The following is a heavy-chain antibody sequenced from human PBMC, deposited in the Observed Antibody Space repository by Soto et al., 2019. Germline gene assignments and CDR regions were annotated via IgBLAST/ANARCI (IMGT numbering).Heavy chain of an antibody. V-gene: IGHV4-39*02. CDR2: IYYSGST. Sequence: SETLSLTCTVSGGSISSSSYYWGWIRQPPGKGLEWIGSIYYSGSTYYNPSLKSRVTISVDTSKNQFSLKLSSVTAADTAVYYCAREKTPMSPHYFYYGMDVWGQGTTVTVSS. J-gene: IGHJ6*02. D-gene: IGHD3-9*01. CDR3: AREKTPMSPHYFYYGMDV. CDR1: GGSISSSSYY.